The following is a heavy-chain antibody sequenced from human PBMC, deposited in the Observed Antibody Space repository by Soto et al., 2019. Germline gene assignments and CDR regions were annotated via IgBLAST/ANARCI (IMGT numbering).Heavy chain of an antibody. CDR1: GGSISSYY. Sequence: SETLSLTCTVSGGSISSYYWSWIRQPPGKGLEWIGYIYYSGSTNYNPSLKSRVTISVDTSKNQFSLKLSSVTAADTAVYYCASSITIFGLVIMYYFDYWGQGTLVTVSS. CDR3: ASSITIFGLVIMYYFDY. CDR2: IYYSGST. V-gene: IGHV4-59*08. J-gene: IGHJ4*02. D-gene: IGHD3-3*01.